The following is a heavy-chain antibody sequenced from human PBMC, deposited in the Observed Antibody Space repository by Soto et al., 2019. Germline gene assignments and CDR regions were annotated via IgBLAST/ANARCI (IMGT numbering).Heavy chain of an antibody. D-gene: IGHD3-3*01. CDR3: ARAGGITIFGVVINAFDI. CDR1: GGSISSGDYY. Sequence: SETLSLTCTVSGGSISSGDYYWSWIRQPPGKGLEWIGYIYYSGSTYYNPSLKSRVTISVDTSKNQFSLKLSSVTAADTAVYYCARAGGITIFGVVINAFDIWGQGTMVTVSS. V-gene: IGHV4-30-4*01. CDR2: IYYSGST. J-gene: IGHJ3*02.